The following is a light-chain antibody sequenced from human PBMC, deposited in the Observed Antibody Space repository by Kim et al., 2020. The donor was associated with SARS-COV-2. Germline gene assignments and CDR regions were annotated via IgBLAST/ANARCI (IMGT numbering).Light chain of an antibody. V-gene: IGLV3-19*01. CDR3: NPRDSSGNHLWV. CDR1: SLRSYY. J-gene: IGLJ3*02. CDR2: GKN. Sequence: SSELTQDPAVSVALGQTVRITCQGDSLRSYYASWYQQKPGQAPVLVIYGKNNRPSGIPDRFSGSSSGNTASLTITGAQAEDAADYYCNPRDSSGNHLWVFGGGTQLTVL.